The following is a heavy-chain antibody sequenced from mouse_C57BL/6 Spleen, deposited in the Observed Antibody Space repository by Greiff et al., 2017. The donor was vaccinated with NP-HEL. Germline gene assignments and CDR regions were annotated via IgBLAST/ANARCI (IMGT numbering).Heavy chain of an antibody. CDR1: GYTFTSYW. Sequence: QVQLKQPGAELVRPGTSVKLSCKASGYTFTSYWMHWVKQRPGQGLEWIGVIDPSDSYTNYNQKFKGKATLTVDTSSSTAYMQLSSLTSEDSAVYYCARGNDYDGGFAYWGQGTLVTVSA. D-gene: IGHD2-4*01. J-gene: IGHJ3*01. CDR2: IDPSDSYT. V-gene: IGHV1-59*01. CDR3: ARGNDYDGGFAY.